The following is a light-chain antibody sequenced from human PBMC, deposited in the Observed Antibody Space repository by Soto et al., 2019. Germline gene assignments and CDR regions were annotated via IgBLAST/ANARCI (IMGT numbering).Light chain of an antibody. V-gene: IGKV3-20*01. CDR2: GAS. J-gene: IGKJ1*01. CDR3: QQQDTLPRT. Sequence: EIVLTQSPGTRSLSPGEVATLSCRASQSVSSSYLAWYQQKFGQAPRLLIYGASNRATGIPDRFSGSGSGTDFTLTISRLEPEDFAVYYCQQQDTLPRTFGQGTKVDIK. CDR1: QSVSSSY.